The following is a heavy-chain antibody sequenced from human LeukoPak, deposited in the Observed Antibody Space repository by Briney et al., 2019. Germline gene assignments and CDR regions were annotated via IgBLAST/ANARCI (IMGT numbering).Heavy chain of an antibody. J-gene: IGHJ3*02. D-gene: IGHD3-10*01. V-gene: IGHV3-7*01. CDR2: IKQDGSEK. Sequence: GGSLRLSCAASGFTFSNYWMSWVRQAPGKGLEWVANIKQDGSEKYYVDSVKGRFTISRDNAKNSMFLQMNSLRAEDTAVYYCARVGRGMTHGFDIWGQGTMVTVSS. CDR1: GFTFSNYW. CDR3: ARVGRGMTHGFDI.